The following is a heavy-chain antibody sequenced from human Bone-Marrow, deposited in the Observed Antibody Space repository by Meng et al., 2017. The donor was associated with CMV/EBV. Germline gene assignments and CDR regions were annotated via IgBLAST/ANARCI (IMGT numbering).Heavy chain of an antibody. J-gene: IGHJ6*02. V-gene: IGHV1-69*02. CDR3: ARGRNQLLWVYYYYVMDV. CDR1: GGTFSSYT. CDR2: IIPILGIA. Sequence: SVKVSCKASGGTFSSYTISWVRQAPGQGLEWMGRIIPILGIANYAQKFQGRVTMTRDTSISTAYMELSRLRSDDTAVYYCARGRNQLLWVYYYYVMDVWGQGTTVTVSS. D-gene: IGHD2-2*01.